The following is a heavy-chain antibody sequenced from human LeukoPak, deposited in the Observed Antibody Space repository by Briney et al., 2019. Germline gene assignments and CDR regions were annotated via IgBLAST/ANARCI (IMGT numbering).Heavy chain of an antibody. CDR3: AKDAYYYDSSDFDY. J-gene: IGHJ4*02. CDR1: GFTVSSNY. CDR2: IYSGGST. D-gene: IGHD3-22*01. Sequence: GGSLRLSCAASGFTVSSNYMSWVRQAPGKGLEWVSVIYSGGSTYYADSVKGRFTISRDNSKNTLYLQMNSLRAEDTAVYYCAKDAYYYDSSDFDYWGQGTLVTVSS. V-gene: IGHV3-53*05.